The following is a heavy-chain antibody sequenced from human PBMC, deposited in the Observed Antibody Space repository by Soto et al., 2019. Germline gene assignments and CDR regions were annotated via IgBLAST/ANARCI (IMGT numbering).Heavy chain of an antibody. Sequence: PSETLSLTCSVSGDSFSSSGHYWICIRQPPGKGLEWLGYIFYTGTTNSNPSLKSRVTISIDTSKNAVLLKLSSVTAADTAVYYGAKDREDGYPCWFDYWGQGALVTVSS. CDR1: GDSFSSSGHY. CDR2: IFYTGTT. CDR3: AKDREDGYPCWFDY. J-gene: IGHJ4*02. V-gene: IGHV4-61*08. D-gene: IGHD5-12*01.